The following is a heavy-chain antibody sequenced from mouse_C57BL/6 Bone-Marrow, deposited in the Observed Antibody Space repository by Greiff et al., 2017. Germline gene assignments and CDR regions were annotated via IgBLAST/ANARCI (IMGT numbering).Heavy chain of an antibody. CDR1: GYTFTDYN. CDR3: ARDDDYDGGFAY. V-gene: IGHV1-22*01. CDR2: INPNNGGT. Sequence: VQLKQSGPELVKPGASVKMSCKASGYTFTDYNMHWVKQSHGKSLEWIGYINPNNGGTSYNQKFKGKATLTVNKSSSTAYMELRSLTSEDSAVYYCARDDDYDGGFAYWGQGTLVTVSA. J-gene: IGHJ3*01. D-gene: IGHD2-4*01.